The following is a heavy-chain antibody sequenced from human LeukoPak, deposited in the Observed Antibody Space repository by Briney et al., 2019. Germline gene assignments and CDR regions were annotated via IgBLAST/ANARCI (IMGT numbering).Heavy chain of an antibody. V-gene: IGHV3-48*01. J-gene: IGHJ4*02. CDR3: AKGTIVVVPAAMLPFDY. CDR2: INSDGKTK. Sequence: GGSLRLSCAASGFTFSDYSMNWVRQAPGKGLEDLSYINSDGKTKWYADSVKGRFTASRDNAKNSLYLQMNSLRVEDTAAYYCAKGTIVVVPAAMLPFDYWGQGTLVTVSS. D-gene: IGHD2-2*01. CDR1: GFTFSDYS.